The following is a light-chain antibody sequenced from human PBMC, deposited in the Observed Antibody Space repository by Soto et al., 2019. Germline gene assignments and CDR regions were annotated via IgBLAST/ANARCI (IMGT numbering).Light chain of an antibody. CDR3: EAWDDSLNGHV. CDR1: SSNIGTSS. J-gene: IGLJ1*01. Sequence: QSVLTQPHSASGTPGRRVTISCSGSSSNIGTSSVHWFQQLPGTAPKLLISTTNQRPSGVPERFSGSKSGTSASLAISGFQSEDEADYYCEAWDDSLNGHVFGTGTKVTVL. CDR2: TTN. V-gene: IGLV1-44*01.